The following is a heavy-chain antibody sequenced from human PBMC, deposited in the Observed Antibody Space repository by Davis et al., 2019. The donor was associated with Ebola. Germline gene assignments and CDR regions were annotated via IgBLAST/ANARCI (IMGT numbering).Heavy chain of an antibody. Sequence: SVKVSCKASGGTFSAYTISWVRQAPGQGLEWMGKIIPLLGITNYAQKFQGRVTITADKSTSTGYMELSSLRSDDTAVYYCASPQKDSTPAVGFLWGQGTLVTVSS. J-gene: IGHJ4*02. D-gene: IGHD6-13*01. V-gene: IGHV1-69*02. CDR3: ASPQKDSTPAVGFL. CDR2: IIPLLGIT. CDR1: GGTFSAYT.